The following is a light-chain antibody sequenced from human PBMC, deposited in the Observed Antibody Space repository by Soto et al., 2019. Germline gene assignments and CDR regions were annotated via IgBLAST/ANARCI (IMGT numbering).Light chain of an antibody. Sequence: DIQMTQSPSSLFASVGDRVTIACRARQTISTYLNWYQQKPGKAPKLLIFGASTLQSGVPSRFSGSGSGTEFILTISSLQREDFATYYCQQTYDTPPTFGGGTKVDIK. V-gene: IGKV1-39*01. J-gene: IGKJ4*02. CDR2: GAS. CDR1: QTISTY. CDR3: QQTYDTPPT.